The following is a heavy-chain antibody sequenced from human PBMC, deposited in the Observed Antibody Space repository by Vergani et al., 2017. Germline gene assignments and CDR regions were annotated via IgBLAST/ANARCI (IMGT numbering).Heavy chain of an antibody. V-gene: IGHV3-23*01. CDR3: ARAWERNWFDP. CDR2: ISGSGGST. Sequence: EVQLLESGGGFVQPGGSLRVSCVASGFTFSSYALTWVRQAAGKGLEWVSAISGSGGSTYYADSVKGRFTISRDNSKNTLYLQMNSLRAEDTAVYYCARAWERNWFDPWGQGTLVTVSS. J-gene: IGHJ5*02. CDR1: GFTFSSYA. D-gene: IGHD1-26*01.